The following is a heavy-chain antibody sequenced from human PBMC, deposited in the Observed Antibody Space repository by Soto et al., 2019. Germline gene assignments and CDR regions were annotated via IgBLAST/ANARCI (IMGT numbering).Heavy chain of an antibody. J-gene: IGHJ4*02. CDR2: IHGGNGNT. Sequence: QVQLVPSGAEVKKPGASVTVSCKASGYSFSSLGMHWVRQAPGQRLEWMGWIHGGNGNTKYSQKYQGRVTMTRDTSASTAYMERSSLTSEDTAVYYCTNSYCGSMSCLGNYWGQGSLVTVPS. D-gene: IGHD2-2*01. CDR1: GYSFSSLG. V-gene: IGHV1-3*01. CDR3: TNSYCGSMSCLGNY.